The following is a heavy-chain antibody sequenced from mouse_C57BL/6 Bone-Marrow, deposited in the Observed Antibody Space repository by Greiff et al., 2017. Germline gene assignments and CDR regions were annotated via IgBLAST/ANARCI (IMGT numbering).Heavy chain of an antibody. V-gene: IGHV14-4*01. J-gene: IGHJ4*01. D-gene: IGHD2-3*01. CDR2: IDPENGDT. CDR3: TTGGLIPLEAMDY. CDR1: GFNIKDDY. Sequence: EVKVVESGAELVRPGASVKLSCTASGFNIKDDYMHWVKQRPEQGLEWIGWIDPENGDTEYASKFQGKATITADTSSNTAYLQLSSLTSEDTAVYYCTTGGLIPLEAMDYWGQGTSVTVSS.